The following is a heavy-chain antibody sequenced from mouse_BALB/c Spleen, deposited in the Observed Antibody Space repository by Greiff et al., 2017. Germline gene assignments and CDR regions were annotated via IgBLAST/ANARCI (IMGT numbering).Heavy chain of an antibody. V-gene: IGHV5-4*02. CDR3: ARTGTGAWFAY. Sequence: DVKVVESGGGLVKPGGSLKLSCAASGFTFSDYYMYWVRQTPEKRLEWVATISDGGSYTYYPDSVKGRFTISRDNAKNNLYLQMSSLKSEDTAMYYCARTGTGAWFAYWGQGTLVTVSA. CDR1: GFTFSDYY. D-gene: IGHD4-1*01. J-gene: IGHJ3*01. CDR2: ISDGGSYT.